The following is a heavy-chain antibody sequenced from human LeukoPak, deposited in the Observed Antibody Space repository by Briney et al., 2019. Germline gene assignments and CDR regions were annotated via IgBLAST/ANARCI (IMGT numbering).Heavy chain of an antibody. J-gene: IGHJ4*02. CDR3: AKDEALATWNY. D-gene: IGHD5-24*01. CDR2: IDNSGIRT. Sequence: GGSLRLSCAASGFTFSNYAMIWVRQAPGKGLEWVSTIDNSGIRTYYADSVKGRLTISRDNSKNTVYLQVNSLRAEDTALYYCAKDEALATWNYWGQGTLVTVSS. CDR1: GFTFSNYA. V-gene: IGHV3-23*05.